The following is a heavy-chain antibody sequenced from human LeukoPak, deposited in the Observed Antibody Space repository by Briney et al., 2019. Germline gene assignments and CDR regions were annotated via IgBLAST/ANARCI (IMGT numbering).Heavy chain of an antibody. J-gene: IGHJ5*02. CDR3: ARRGSANWFDP. CDR1: GGSFSGYY. Sequence: SETLSLTCAVYGGSFSGYYWSWIRQPPGKGLEWIGDISHSGATNYNPSLKSRVTISVDTSKNQFSLKLTSVTAADTAVYYCARRGSANWFDPWGQGTLVTVSS. V-gene: IGHV4-34*01. D-gene: IGHD3-16*01. CDR2: ISHSGAT.